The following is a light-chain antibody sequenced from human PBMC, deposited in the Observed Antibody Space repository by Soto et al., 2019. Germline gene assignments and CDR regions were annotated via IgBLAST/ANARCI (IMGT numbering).Light chain of an antibody. CDR1: QSVSYY. Sequence: IGVTHSPGPLSLSPGERATLSCRASQSVSYYLAWYQQKPGQAPRLLIYGASSRATGIPDRFSGSGSGTDFTLTISRLEPEDFAVYYCQQYGSSPRTFGQGTKVDIK. CDR3: QQYGSSPRT. V-gene: IGKV3-20*01. CDR2: GAS. J-gene: IGKJ1*01.